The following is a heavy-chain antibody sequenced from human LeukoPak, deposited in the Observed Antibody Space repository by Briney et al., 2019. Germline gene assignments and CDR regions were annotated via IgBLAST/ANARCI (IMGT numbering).Heavy chain of an antibody. D-gene: IGHD3-22*01. J-gene: IGHJ6*03. Sequence: GGSLRLSCAASGVPFIVVPVRGGRQAPGKGLEWIASISGIDTYIFYADSVKGRFTISRDIAKNSLHLQMNSLRADDTAIYYCARARSDSRLVFRVPISSYYSDVWGNGTAVAVSS. CDR1: GVPFIVVP. CDR2: ISGIDTYI. CDR3: ARARSDSRLVFRVPISSYYSDV. V-gene: IGHV3-21*01.